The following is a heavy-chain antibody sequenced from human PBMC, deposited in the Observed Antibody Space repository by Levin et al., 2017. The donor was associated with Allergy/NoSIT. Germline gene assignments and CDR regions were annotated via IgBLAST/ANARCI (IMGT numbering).Heavy chain of an antibody. CDR2: IDPSDSYT. J-gene: IGHJ2*01. D-gene: IGHD3-10*01. CDR1: GYSFTSYW. CDR3: ARHKDGSGYAGYFDL. Sequence: GASVKVSCKGSGYSFTSYWISWVRQMPGKGLEWMGRIDPSDSYTNYSPSLQGHVTISVDKSNSTAYLQWSSLKASDTAMYYCARHKDGSGYAGYFDLWGRGTLVTVSS. V-gene: IGHV5-10-1*01.